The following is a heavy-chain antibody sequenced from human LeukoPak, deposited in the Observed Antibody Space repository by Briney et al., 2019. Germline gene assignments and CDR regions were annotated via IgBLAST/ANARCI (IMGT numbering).Heavy chain of an antibody. CDR2: IFYSGST. V-gene: IGHV4-39*07. Sequence: SETLSLTCTVSSGSISTSNYYWGWVRQPPGKALEWIGNIFYSGSTYYNPSLKSRVTISVDTSKNQFSLKLSSVTAADTAVYYCARGMRGRWLQSEAFYYFDYWGQGTLVTVSS. CDR3: ARGMRGRWLQSEAFYYFDY. J-gene: IGHJ4*02. D-gene: IGHD5-24*01. CDR1: SGSISTSNYY.